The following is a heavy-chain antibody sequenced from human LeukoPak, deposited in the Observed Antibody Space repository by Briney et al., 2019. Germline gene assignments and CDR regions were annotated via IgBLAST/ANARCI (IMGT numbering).Heavy chain of an antibody. CDR1: GGSVSSGSYY. Sequence: SETLSLTCTVSGGSVSSGSYYWSWIRQPPGKGLEWIGYIYYSGSTYYNPSLKSRVTISVDTSKNQFSLKLSSVTAADTAVYYCAREWGPYKYYFDYWGQGTLVTVSS. CDR2: IYYSGST. D-gene: IGHD7-27*01. V-gene: IGHV4-61*01. CDR3: AREWGPYKYYFDY. J-gene: IGHJ4*02.